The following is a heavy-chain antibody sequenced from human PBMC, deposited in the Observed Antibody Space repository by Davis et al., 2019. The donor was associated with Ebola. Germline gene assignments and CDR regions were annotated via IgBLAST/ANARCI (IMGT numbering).Heavy chain of an antibody. J-gene: IGHJ6*04. V-gene: IGHV3-15*01. D-gene: IGHD2-15*01. CDR1: GFTFSNAW. CDR2: VKRKADGGTI. Sequence: GESLKISCAASGFTFSNAWMSWVRQAPGKGLEWVGRVKRKADGGTIEYAAPVKGRFTISRDDSKNTLYLQMISLKTEDTAVYYCTTAVEGYCSGDSCYSRWGKGTTVTVSA. CDR3: TTAVEGYCSGDSCYSR.